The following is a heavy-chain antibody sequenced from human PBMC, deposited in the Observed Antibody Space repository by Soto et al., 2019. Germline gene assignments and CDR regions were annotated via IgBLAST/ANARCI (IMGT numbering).Heavy chain of an antibody. CDR2: IYYSGST. J-gene: IGHJ6*03. V-gene: IGHV4-39*01. CDR1: GGSISSSSYY. Sequence: QLQLQESGPGLVKPSETLSLTCTVSGGSISSSSYYWGWIRQPPGKGLEWIGSIYYSGSTYYNQTLKSRVTISVDTSKNQFSLKLSSVTAADTAVYYCARLSTAMLGYYYYYMDVWGKGTTVTVYS. D-gene: IGHD2-2*01. CDR3: ARLSTAMLGYYYYYMDV.